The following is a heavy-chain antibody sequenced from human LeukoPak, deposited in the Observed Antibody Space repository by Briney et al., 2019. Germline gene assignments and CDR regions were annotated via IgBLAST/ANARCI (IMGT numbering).Heavy chain of an antibody. CDR3: ARGVLTTGTFDY. Sequence: GGSLRLSCAASGFTLSGYSMNWVRQAPGKGLEWVSSISSSSSYIYYADSVKGRFTISRDNAKNSLYLQMNSLRAEDTAVYYWARGVLTTGTFDYWGQGTLVTVSS. D-gene: IGHD1-1*01. J-gene: IGHJ4*02. CDR1: GFTLSGYS. V-gene: IGHV3-21*01. CDR2: ISSSSSYI.